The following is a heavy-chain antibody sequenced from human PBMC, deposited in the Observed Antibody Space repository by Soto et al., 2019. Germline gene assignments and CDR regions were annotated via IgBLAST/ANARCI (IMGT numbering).Heavy chain of an antibody. CDR2: IYWDDDQ. V-gene: IGHV2-5*02. J-gene: IGHJ4*02. CDR3: AHAGDYDLLSFDN. CDR1: GFSLTTTSMG. D-gene: IGHD4-17*01. Sequence: QITLKESGPPLVRPAQTLPLTCAFSGFSLTTTSMGVAWIRQPPGNALEWLALIYWDDDQRYSPSLKDRLTISKDTSRSRVVLTISNMNPDDTGTYFCAHAGDYDLLSFDNLGPGTLVTVSS.